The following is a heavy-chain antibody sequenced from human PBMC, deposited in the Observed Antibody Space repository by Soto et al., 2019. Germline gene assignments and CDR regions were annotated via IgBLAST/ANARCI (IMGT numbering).Heavy chain of an antibody. Sequence: ASVKVSCKASGYTFTSYDINWVRQATGQGLEWMGWMNPNSGNTGYAQKFQGRVTMTTDTSTSTAYMELRSLRSDDTAVYYCARAQSTTVTAGYWGQGTLVTVSS. D-gene: IGHD4-17*01. V-gene: IGHV1-8*01. CDR3: ARAQSTTVTAGY. J-gene: IGHJ4*02. CDR2: MNPNSGNT. CDR1: GYTFTSYD.